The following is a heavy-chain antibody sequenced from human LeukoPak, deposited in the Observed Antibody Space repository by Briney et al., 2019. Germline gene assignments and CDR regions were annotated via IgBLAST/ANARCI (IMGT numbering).Heavy chain of an antibody. Sequence: GGSLRLSCAASGFTFSSYWMSWVRQAPGKGLEWVANIKQDGSEKYYVDSVKGRFTISRDNAKNSLYLQMNSLRAEDTAVYYCARERYARYYYGSGSNDFDYWGQGTLVTVSS. CDR1: GFTFSSYW. CDR3: ARERYARYYYGSGSNDFDY. V-gene: IGHV3-7*01. J-gene: IGHJ4*02. CDR2: IKQDGSEK. D-gene: IGHD3-10*01.